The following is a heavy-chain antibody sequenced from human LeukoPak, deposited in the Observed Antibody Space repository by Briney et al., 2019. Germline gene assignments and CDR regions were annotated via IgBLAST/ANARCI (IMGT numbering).Heavy chain of an antibody. Sequence: SETLSLTCTVSGGSISSNNWSWIRKPPGKGLKWIGYIYYSGSTNYNPSLKSRVTISVDTSKNQFSLKLSSVTAADTAVYYCARDLVTVTKGFDIWGQGTMVSVSS. CDR3: ARDLVTVTKGFDI. D-gene: IGHD4-17*01. CDR1: GGSISSNN. J-gene: IGHJ3*02. CDR2: IYYSGST. V-gene: IGHV4-59*01.